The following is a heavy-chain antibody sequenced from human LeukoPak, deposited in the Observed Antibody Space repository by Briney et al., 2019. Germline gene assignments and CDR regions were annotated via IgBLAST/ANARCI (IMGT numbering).Heavy chain of an antibody. Sequence: PGGSLRLSCAASGFTFSSYEMNWVRQAPGKGLEWVSDISSSGGSTYYADSVKGRFTISRDNSKNTLYLQMNSLRAEDTAVYYCAKRGTYYFDYWGQGTLVTVSS. CDR1: GFTFSSYE. J-gene: IGHJ4*02. D-gene: IGHD1-26*01. CDR3: AKRGTYYFDY. V-gene: IGHV3-23*01. CDR2: ISSSGGST.